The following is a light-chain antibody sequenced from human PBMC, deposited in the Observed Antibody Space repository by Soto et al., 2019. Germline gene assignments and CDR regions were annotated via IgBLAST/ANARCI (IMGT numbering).Light chain of an antibody. CDR2: DAS. CDR1: QSVSSY. V-gene: IGKV3-11*01. J-gene: IGKJ4*01. Sequence: EIVLTQSPATLSLSPGERATLSCRASQSVSSYLVWYQQKPGQAPRLLIFDASNRATGIPARFSGSGSGTEFTLTISSLEPVDFAVYYCQQRSSWPLTFGGGPRVEIK. CDR3: QQRSSWPLT.